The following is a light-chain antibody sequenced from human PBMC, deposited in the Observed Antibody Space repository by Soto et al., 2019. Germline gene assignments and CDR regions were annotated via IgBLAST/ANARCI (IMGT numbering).Light chain of an antibody. J-gene: IGKJ1*01. Sequence: IVMTQSPATLSVPPWESATLSCRASQNINSNLAWYQQKPGQAPRLLIYRASTRATGIPARFSGSGSGTEFTLTISSLQSEDFAVYYCQQYNNWPWTFGQGTKVDIK. V-gene: IGKV3-15*01. CDR1: QNINSN. CDR3: QQYNNWPWT. CDR2: RAS.